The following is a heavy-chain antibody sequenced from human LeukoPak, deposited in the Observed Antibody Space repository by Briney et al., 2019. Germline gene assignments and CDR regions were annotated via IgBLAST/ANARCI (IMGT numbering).Heavy chain of an antibody. V-gene: IGHV1-2*02. CDR3: AREIEDYGDYLIVY. Sequence: GASVKVSCKASGYTFTGYYMHWVRQAPGQGLEWMGWINPNSGGTNYAQKFQGRVTMTRDTSISTAYMELSRLRSDDTAVYYCAREIEDYGDYLIVYWRQGTLVTVSS. D-gene: IGHD4-17*01. CDR2: INPNSGGT. J-gene: IGHJ4*02. CDR1: GYTFTGYY.